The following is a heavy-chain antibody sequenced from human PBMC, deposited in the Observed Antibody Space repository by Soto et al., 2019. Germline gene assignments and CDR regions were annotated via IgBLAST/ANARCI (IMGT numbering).Heavy chain of an antibody. CDR2: ISYDGSNK. CDR1: GFTLSSYG. Sequence: GGSLRLSGAASGFTLSSYGMHWVRQAPGKGLEWVAVISYDGSNKYYADSVKGRFTISRDNSKNTLYLQMNSLRAEDTAVYYCAKDAVGGYDYYYYYGMDVWGQGTTVTVSS. V-gene: IGHV3-30*18. CDR3: AKDAVGGYDYYYYYGMDV. D-gene: IGHD5-12*01. J-gene: IGHJ6*02.